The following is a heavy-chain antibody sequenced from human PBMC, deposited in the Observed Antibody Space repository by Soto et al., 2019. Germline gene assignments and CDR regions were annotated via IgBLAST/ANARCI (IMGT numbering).Heavy chain of an antibody. CDR3: ARILAVAGDDVFDS. Sequence: SGPTLVNPTQTLTLTCTFSGFSLSTSGMCVSWIRQPPGKALEWLARIDWDDDKYYSTSLKTRLAISKDASKNQVVLTMTNMDPVDTATYYCARILAVAGDDVFDSWGQGTMVTVSS. J-gene: IGHJ3*02. D-gene: IGHD6-19*01. CDR2: IDWDDDK. V-gene: IGHV2-70*11. CDR1: GFSLSTSGMC.